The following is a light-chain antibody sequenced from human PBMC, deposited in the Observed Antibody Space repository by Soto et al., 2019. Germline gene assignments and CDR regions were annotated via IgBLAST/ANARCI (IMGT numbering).Light chain of an antibody. CDR3: QKYNSRPSWT. CDR1: QSVSNY. J-gene: IGKJ1*01. CDR2: AAT. Sequence: EILMTQSPATLSASPGDRATLSCRASQSVSNYLAWYQQKPGKVPKLLIHAATTMHTGIPARFSGSGSGTEFTLTISRLQSEDAAVYYCQKYNSRPSWTFGQGTKVDIK. V-gene: IGKV3-15*01.